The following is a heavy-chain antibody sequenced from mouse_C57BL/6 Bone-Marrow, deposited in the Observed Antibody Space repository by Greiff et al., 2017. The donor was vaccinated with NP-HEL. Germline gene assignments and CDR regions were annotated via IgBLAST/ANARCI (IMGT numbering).Heavy chain of an antibody. Sequence: EVQVLEPGAGLVKPGGSLKLSCAASGFTFSDYGMHWVRQAPEKGLEWVAYISSGSSTTYYADTVKGRFTISRDNAKNTLFLQMTSLRSEDTAMYYCAGRRFAYWGQGTLVTVSA. CDR3: AGRRFAY. V-gene: IGHV5-17*01. CDR1: GFTFSDYG. CDR2: ISSGSSTT. J-gene: IGHJ3*01.